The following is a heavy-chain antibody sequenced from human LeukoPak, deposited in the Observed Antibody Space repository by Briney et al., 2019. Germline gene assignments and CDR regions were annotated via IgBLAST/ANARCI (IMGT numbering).Heavy chain of an antibody. CDR2: ISGYSGST. D-gene: IGHD6-19*01. Sequence: ASVKVSCKTSGYTFATYSINWVRQAPGQGLEWMGWISGYSGSTNYAQKLQGRATMTTDTSTTTAYMELRSLKSDDTAVYYCARGHSSGRDYYFDTWGQGTLVTVSS. CDR3: ARGHSSGRDYYFDT. V-gene: IGHV1-18*01. J-gene: IGHJ4*02. CDR1: GYTFATYS.